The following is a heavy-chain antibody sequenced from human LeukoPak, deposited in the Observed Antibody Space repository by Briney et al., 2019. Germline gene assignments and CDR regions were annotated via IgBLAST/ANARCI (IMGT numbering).Heavy chain of an antibody. Sequence: SETLSLTCAVSGCSISSYYWSWIRQPPGKGLEWIGYIYYSGGTNYNPSLKSRVTISVDTSKNQFSLKMSSVATEDTAVYYCARQSDPGYSSSWFDYWGQGTLVTVSS. V-gene: IGHV4-59*08. CDR3: ARQSDPGYSSSWFDY. J-gene: IGHJ4*02. CDR1: GCSISSYY. D-gene: IGHD6-13*01. CDR2: IYYSGGT.